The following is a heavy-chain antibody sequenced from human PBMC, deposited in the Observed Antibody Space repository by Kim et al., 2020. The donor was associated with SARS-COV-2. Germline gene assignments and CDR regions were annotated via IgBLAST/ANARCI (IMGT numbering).Heavy chain of an antibody. D-gene: IGHD2-15*01. CDR3: NTDATPTLSNYFDY. CDR1: GFTFSNTW. CDR2: IKNKAQGATT. V-gene: IGHV3-15*01. J-gene: IGHJ4*02. Sequence: GGSLRLSCAASGFTFSNTWMNWVREAPGKGLEWVGRIKNKAQGATTDYAAPGKGRSTISRDDSENTLYLQLNSLKIEDTAVYYCNTDATPTLSNYFDYWGQGTLVTVSS.